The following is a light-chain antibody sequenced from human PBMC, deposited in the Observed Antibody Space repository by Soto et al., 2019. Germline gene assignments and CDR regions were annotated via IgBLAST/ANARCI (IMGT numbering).Light chain of an antibody. CDR2: AAS. CDR3: QKYNSAPLT. J-gene: IGKJ4*01. CDR1: HAIGVY. V-gene: IGKV1-27*01. Sequence: DIQVTQSPSSLSASLGDKVTNTCRANHAIGVYLAWFQQQPGKVPKLLIYAASALQSGVPSRFSGSGSGTDFTLTISSLQPEDIATYYCQKYNSAPLTFGGGTKVDIK.